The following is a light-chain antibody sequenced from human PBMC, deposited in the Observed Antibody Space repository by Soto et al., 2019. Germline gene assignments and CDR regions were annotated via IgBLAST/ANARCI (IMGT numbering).Light chain of an antibody. V-gene: IGKV2-28*01. Sequence: DIVMTQSPDSLAVSLGERATINCKSSQSVLSSSNNKNYLAWYLQKPGQSPQLLIYLGSNRASGVPDMFSGSGSGTDFTLKISRVEAEDVGVYYCMQALQTPRTFGQGTKVDIK. CDR2: LGS. CDR1: QSVLSSSNNKNY. J-gene: IGKJ1*01. CDR3: MQALQTPRT.